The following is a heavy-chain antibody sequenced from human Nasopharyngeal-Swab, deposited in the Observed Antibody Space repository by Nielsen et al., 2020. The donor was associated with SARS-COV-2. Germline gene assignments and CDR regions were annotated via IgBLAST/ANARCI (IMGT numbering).Heavy chain of an antibody. D-gene: IGHD2-21*02. V-gene: IGHV4-39*07. CDR2: ILYGGNT. CDR3: ARVATLAYCGGDCATYFDY. J-gene: IGHJ4*02. Sequence: SETLSLTCTVSGASISSSSYSWGWIRQPPRKGLEWIGNILYGGNTYYNSSLRSRVTISLDTSNNQFSLRMNSVTAADTAVYYCARVATLAYCGGDCATYFDYWGQGTLVTVSS. CDR1: GASISSSSYS.